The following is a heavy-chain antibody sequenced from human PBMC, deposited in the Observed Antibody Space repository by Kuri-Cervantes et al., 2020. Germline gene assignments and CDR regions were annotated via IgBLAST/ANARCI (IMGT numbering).Heavy chain of an antibody. D-gene: IGHD2-15*01. CDR2: IKQDGSDK. Sequence: ETLSLTCAASGFTFSTYWMSWVRQAPGKGLEWVANIKQDGSDKYYVDSVKGRFTISRDNAKNTLYLQMNSLRAEDTGVYYCTREVRYCIGGTCPRCDNWGQGTLVTVSS. CDR1: GFTFSTYW. J-gene: IGHJ4*02. V-gene: IGHV3-7*04. CDR3: TREVRYCIGGTCPRCDN.